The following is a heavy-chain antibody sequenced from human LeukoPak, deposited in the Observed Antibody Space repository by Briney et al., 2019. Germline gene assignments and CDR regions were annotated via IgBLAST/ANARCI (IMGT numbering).Heavy chain of an antibody. J-gene: IGHJ3*02. D-gene: IGHD3-10*01. CDR3: HGAGSSAFDI. V-gene: IGHV4-31*03. CDR1: GGSISSGGYY. Sequence: SETLSLTCTVSGGSISSGGYYWSWIRQHPGKGLEWIGYIYYSGSTYYNPSLKSRVTISVDTSKNQFSLKLSSVTAADTAVYYCHGAGSSAFDICGQGTMVTVSS. CDR2: IYYSGST.